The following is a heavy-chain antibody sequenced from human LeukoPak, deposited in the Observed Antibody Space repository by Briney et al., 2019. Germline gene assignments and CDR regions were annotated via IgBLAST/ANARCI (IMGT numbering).Heavy chain of an antibody. CDR2: IYTSGST. CDR1: GGSISSYY. CDR3: ARDFLYSSAQLAFDI. V-gene: IGHV4-4*07. D-gene: IGHD6-25*01. J-gene: IGHJ3*02. Sequence: SETLSLTCTVSGGSISSYYWSWIRQPAGKGLEWIGRIYTSGSTNYNPSLKSRVTMSVDTSKNQFSLKLSSVTAADTAVYYCARDFLYSSAQLAFDIWGQGTMVTVSS.